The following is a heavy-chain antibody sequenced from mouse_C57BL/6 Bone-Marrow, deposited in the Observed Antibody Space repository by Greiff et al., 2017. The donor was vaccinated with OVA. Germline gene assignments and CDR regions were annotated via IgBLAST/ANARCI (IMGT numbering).Heavy chain of an antibody. Sequence: EVMLVESGGGLVKPGGSLKLSCAASGFTFSSYAMSWVRQTPEKRLEWVATISDGGSYTYYPDNVKGRFTISRDNAKNNQYLQMSHLKSEDTAMYYCARGGVGFAYWGQGTLVTVSA. J-gene: IGHJ3*01. D-gene: IGHD1-3*01. CDR2: ISDGGSYT. V-gene: IGHV5-4*03. CDR1: GFTFSSYA. CDR3: ARGGVGFAY.